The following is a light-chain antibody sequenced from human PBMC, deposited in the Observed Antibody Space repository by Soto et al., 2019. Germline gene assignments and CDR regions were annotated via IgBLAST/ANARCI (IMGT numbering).Light chain of an antibody. CDR1: QSVSSSY. CDR2: GAS. J-gene: IGKJ1*01. CDR3: QQYGSSQWT. Sequence: EIVMTQSPATLSASPGERVTLSCRASQSVSSSYLAWYQQKPGQAPRLLIYGASSRATGIPDRFSGSGSGTDFTLTITRLEPEDFAVYYCQQYGSSQWTFGQGTKVDIK. V-gene: IGKV3-20*01.